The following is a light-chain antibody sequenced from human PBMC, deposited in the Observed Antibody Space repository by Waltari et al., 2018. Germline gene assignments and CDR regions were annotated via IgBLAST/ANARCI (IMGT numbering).Light chain of an antibody. Sequence: DIQMTQSPSTLSASVGDRVTITCRASQTISSWLAWYQQTPDKPPKLLIYKASSLESGVPSTFSGSGSGTEFTLTISSLQPDDFATYYCQQYDSYPFTFGPGTRVDIK. V-gene: IGKV1-5*03. CDR1: QTISSW. CDR3: QQYDSYPFT. CDR2: KAS. J-gene: IGKJ3*01.